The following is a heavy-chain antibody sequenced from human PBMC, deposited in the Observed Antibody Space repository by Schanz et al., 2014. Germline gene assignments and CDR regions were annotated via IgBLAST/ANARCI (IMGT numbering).Heavy chain of an antibody. CDR2: IWYDENNK. V-gene: IGHV3-33*08. CDR3: ARANYRRQITFDY. J-gene: IGHJ4*02. CDR1: GFTFTTHS. D-gene: IGHD1-20*01. Sequence: VQLLESGGGLVQPGGSLRLSCAASGFTFTTHSMTWVRQAPGKGLEWVAVIWYDENNKYYADSVKGRFTMSRDNSKNALYLQINSLLAEDAAAYYCARANYRRQITFDYWGRGTLVTVSS.